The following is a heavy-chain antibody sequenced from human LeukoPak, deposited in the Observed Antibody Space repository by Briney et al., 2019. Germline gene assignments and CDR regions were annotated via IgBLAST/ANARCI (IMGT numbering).Heavy chain of an antibody. Sequence: GGSLRLSCAASGFTFSSYAMHWVRQAPGKGLEWVAVISYDGSNKYYADSVKGRFTISRDNSKNTLYLQMNSLRAEDTAVYYCARAASFSSIAALTPLGAFDIWGQGTMVTVSS. CDR3: ARAASFSSIAALTPLGAFDI. D-gene: IGHD6-6*01. CDR2: ISYDGSNK. J-gene: IGHJ3*02. V-gene: IGHV3-30-3*01. CDR1: GFTFSSYA.